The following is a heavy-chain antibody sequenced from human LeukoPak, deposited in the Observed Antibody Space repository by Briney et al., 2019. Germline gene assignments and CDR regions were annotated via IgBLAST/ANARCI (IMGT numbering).Heavy chain of an antibody. D-gene: IGHD1-26*01. CDR2: INPNSGDT. V-gene: IGHV1-2*02. Sequence: ASVKVSCKASVYTFTDYYMHWVRQAPGQGLEWMGWINPNSGDTKDAQKFQGRVTMTRDTSINTAYMELSGLRSDDTAVYYCARATRIVGGDRQAFDIWGHGTMVTVSS. CDR1: VYTFTDYY. J-gene: IGHJ3*02. CDR3: ARATRIVGGDRQAFDI.